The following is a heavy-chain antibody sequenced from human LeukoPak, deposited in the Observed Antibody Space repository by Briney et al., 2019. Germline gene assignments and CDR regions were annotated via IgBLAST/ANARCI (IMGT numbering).Heavy chain of an antibody. J-gene: IGHJ3*02. CDR1: GSTFSNYP. CDR3: AKTGSTISHQYAFDI. V-gene: IGHV3-23*01. D-gene: IGHD4/OR15-4a*01. CDR2: ISGSGGNT. Sequence: GGSLRLSCAASGSTFSNYPMSWVRQAPGKGLEWVSAISGSGGNTYYADSVKGRFTISRDNSKNTLYLQVNSLRAEDTAVYYCAKTGSTISHQYAFDIWGQGTMVTVSS.